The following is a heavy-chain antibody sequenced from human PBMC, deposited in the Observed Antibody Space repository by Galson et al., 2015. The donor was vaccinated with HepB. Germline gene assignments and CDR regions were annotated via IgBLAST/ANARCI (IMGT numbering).Heavy chain of an antibody. CDR2: IWYDGSNK. D-gene: IGHD4-17*01. Sequence: SLRLSCAASGFTFSSYGMHWVCQAPGKGLEWVAVIWYDGSNKYYADSVKGRFTISRDNSKNTLYLQMNSLRAEDTAVYYCARDSDYGDYCSDYWGQGTLVTVSS. V-gene: IGHV3-33*01. J-gene: IGHJ4*02. CDR3: ARDSDYGDYCSDY. CDR1: GFTFSSYG.